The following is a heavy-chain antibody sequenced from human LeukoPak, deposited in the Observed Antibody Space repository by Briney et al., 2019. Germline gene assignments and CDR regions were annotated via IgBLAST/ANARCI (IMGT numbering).Heavy chain of an antibody. CDR3: ARDFDCSSTSCYSEISYYGMDV. D-gene: IGHD2-2*01. CDR2: ISSSSSYI. Sequence: GGSLRLSCAAPGFTFSSYSMNWVRQAPGKGLEWVSSISSSSSYIYYADSVKGRFTISRDNAKNSLYLQMNSLRAEDTAVYYCARDFDCSSTSCYSEISYYGMDVWGQGTTVTVSS. J-gene: IGHJ6*02. CDR1: GFTFSSYS. V-gene: IGHV3-21*01.